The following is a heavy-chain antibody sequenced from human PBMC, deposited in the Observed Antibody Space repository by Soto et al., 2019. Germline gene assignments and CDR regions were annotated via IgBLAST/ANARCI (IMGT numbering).Heavy chain of an antibody. V-gene: IGHV3-30-3*01. D-gene: IGHD6-19*01. J-gene: IGHJ4*02. CDR2: ISYDGSNK. Sequence: QVQLVESGGGVVQPGRSLRLSCAASGFTFSSYAMHWVRQAPGKGLEWVAVISYDGSNKYYADSVKGRFTISRDNSKNTMYLQMNSLKAEDTNVYYCARERGDSDSYHSNDYCGPGTLVTFSS. CDR1: GFTFSSYA. CDR3: ARERGDSDSYHSNDY.